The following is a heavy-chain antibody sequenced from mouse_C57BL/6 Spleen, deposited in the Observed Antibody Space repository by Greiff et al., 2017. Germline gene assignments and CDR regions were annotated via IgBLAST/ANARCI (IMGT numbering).Heavy chain of an antibody. Sequence: VQLQQSGAELVRPGTSVKVSCKASGYAFTNYLIEWVKQRPGQGLEWIGVINPGSGGTNYNEKFKGKATLTADKSSSTADMQLSSLTSEDSAVYFCARSLLRYYFDYWGQGTTLTVSS. CDR2: INPGSGGT. CDR1: GYAFTNYL. D-gene: IGHD1-2*01. V-gene: IGHV1-54*01. J-gene: IGHJ2*01. CDR3: ARSLLRYYFDY.